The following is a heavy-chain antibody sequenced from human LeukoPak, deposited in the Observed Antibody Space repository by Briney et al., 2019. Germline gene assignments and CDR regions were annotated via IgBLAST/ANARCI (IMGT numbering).Heavy chain of an antibody. J-gene: IGHJ4*02. CDR1: GLTFSSYW. CDR2: IKQDGSEK. Sequence: GGSLRLSCAASGLTFSSYWMSWVRQAPGKGLEWVANIKQDGSEKYYVDSVKGRFTISRDNAKNSLYLQMNSLRAEDTAVYYCARDHEGALDYWGQGTLVTVSS. CDR3: ARDHEGALDY. V-gene: IGHV3-7*01. D-gene: IGHD1-26*01.